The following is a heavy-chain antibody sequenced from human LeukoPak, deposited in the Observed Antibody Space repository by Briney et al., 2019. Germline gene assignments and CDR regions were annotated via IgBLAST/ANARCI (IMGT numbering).Heavy chain of an antibody. J-gene: IGHJ4*02. D-gene: IGHD3-10*01. Sequence: PGGSLRLSCAASGFTVSSYWMHWVRQAPGKGRMWVSRINEDGSTINYADSVKGRFTISRDNAKNTLYLQMDSLRAEDTAVYYCVRDFGGSRDYWGQGTLVIVSS. CDR1: GFTVSSYW. V-gene: IGHV3-74*01. CDR2: INEDGSTI. CDR3: VRDFGGSRDY.